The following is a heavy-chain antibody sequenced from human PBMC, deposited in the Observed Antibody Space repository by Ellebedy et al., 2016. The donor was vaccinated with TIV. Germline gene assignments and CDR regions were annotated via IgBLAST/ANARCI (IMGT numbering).Heavy chain of an antibody. J-gene: IGHJ6*03. D-gene: IGHD1-26*01. V-gene: IGHV7-4-1*02. CDR2: INTNTGNP. CDR3: TRDLGGYYYYYMDV. Sequence: AASVKVSCKASGYTFTSHAMNWMRQAPGQGLEWMGWINTNTGNPTYAQGFTGRFVFSLDTSVSTAYLQISSLRAEDTAVYYYTRDLGGYYYYYMDVWGKGTTVTVSS. CDR1: GYTFTSHA.